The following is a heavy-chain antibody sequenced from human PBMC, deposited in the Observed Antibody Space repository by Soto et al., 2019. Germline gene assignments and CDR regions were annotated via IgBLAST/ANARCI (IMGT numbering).Heavy chain of an antibody. D-gene: IGHD6-13*01. CDR3: AHRIAAPGRTLDY. J-gene: IGHJ4*02. V-gene: IGHV2-5*01. CDR1: GFSLRTDAVG. Sequence: QITLKESGPTLVRPTQTLTLTCTVSGFSLRTDAVGVAWIRQSPGKALEWLGIVYWTGEKRYKSSLQPRLTITRDTSKNQVVLTTTDMAPLDTATYFCAHRIAAPGRTLDYWGQGVLVTVSS. CDR2: VYWTGEK.